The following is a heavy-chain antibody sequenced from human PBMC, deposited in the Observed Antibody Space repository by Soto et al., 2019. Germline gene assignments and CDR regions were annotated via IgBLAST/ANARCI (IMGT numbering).Heavy chain of an antibody. CDR1: GDSISSNGYY. CDR2: IYYSGST. Sequence: SETLSLTCTVSGDSISSNGYYWSWIRQHPGKGLEWIGYIYYSGSTYYNPSLKSRVTISVDTSKNQFSLKLSSVTAADTAVYYCARLVRGYCSSTSCYSLFYYYYGMDVWGQGTTVTVSS. CDR3: ARLVRGYCSSTSCYSLFYYYYGMDV. J-gene: IGHJ6*02. V-gene: IGHV4-31*03. D-gene: IGHD2-2*01.